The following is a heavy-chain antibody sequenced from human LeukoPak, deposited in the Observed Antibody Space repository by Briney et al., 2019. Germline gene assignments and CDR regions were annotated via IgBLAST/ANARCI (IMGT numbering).Heavy chain of an antibody. J-gene: IGHJ4*02. CDR2: ISYDGYDK. CDR1: GFTFNDYA. CDR3: ARDSMAQDGYHSLGY. V-gene: IGHV3-30-3*01. Sequence: GGSLRLSCAASGFTFNDYAMYWVRQAPGKGLEWVTLISYDGYDKSYADSVRGRFTISRDNSKNTLNLQMNSLRAEDTAVYYCARDSMAQDGYHSLGYWGQGTLVTVSS. D-gene: IGHD5-24*01.